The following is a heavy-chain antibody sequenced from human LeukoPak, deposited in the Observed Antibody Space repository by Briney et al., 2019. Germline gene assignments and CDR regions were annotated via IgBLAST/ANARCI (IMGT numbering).Heavy chain of an antibody. V-gene: IGHV3-23*01. Sequence: GGSLRLSCAASGFTFSSYAMSWVRQAPGKGLEWVSSISGSDGSTHYSDSVKGRSTISRDDSKNTLYLQMNSLRADDTAVYSCAKGTVVFLFAPLDYWGQGTLVTVSS. CDR3: AKGTVVFLFAPLDY. CDR2: ISGSDGST. CDR1: GFTFSSYA. D-gene: IGHD2-15*01. J-gene: IGHJ4*02.